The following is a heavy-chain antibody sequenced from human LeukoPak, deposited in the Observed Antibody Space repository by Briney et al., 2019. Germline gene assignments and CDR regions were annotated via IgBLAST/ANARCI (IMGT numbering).Heavy chain of an antibody. D-gene: IGHD3-10*02. CDR1: GGSISSSSYY. CDR3: ARKKLMFGLVVHFVTCDY. J-gene: IGHJ4*02. CDR2: IYYSGST. Sequence: SETLSLTCTVSGGSISSSSYYWGGIRQPPGKGLEWIGSIYYSGSTYYNPSLKSRVTISVDTSKNQFSLKLSSVTAADTAVYYCARKKLMFGLVVHFVTCDYWGQGTLVTVSS. V-gene: IGHV4-39*01.